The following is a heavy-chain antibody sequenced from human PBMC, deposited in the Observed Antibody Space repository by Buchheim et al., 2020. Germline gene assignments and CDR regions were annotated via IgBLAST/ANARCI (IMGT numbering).Heavy chain of an antibody. CDR2: IKGDGSSP. CDR3: ARGAYYDYYFDY. J-gene: IGHJ4*02. CDR1: GLTFSTYW. V-gene: IGHV3-74*01. Sequence: EVQLVESGGGLVQPGGSLRLSCAASGLTFSTYWLPWFRQAPGKGLVWISRIKGDGSSPSYADSVKGRVTIYRDNAKNTVFLEMKSLRAEDSAVYYCARGAYYDYYFDYWGQRTL. D-gene: IGHD3-22*01.